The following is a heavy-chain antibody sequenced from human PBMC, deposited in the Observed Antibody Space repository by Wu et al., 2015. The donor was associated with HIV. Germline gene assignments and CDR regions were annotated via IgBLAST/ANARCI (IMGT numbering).Heavy chain of an antibody. CDR3: ARDPIRNMVRGVIYYYYYYGMDV. CDR2: INPNSGGT. Sequence: QAQLAQSGAEVKKPGASVKVSCRASGYTFAASYIHWVRQAPGQGLEWMGWINPNSGGTNYAQKFQGRVTMTRDTSISTAYMELSRLRSDDTAVYYCARDPIRNMVRGVIYYYYYYGMDVWGQGTTVTVSS. CDR1: GYTFAASY. D-gene: IGHD3-10*01. J-gene: IGHJ6*02. V-gene: IGHV1-2*02.